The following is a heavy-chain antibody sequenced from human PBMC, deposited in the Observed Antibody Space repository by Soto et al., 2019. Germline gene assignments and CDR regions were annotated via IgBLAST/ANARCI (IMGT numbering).Heavy chain of an antibody. J-gene: IGHJ6*02. V-gene: IGHV4-31*04. CDR2: IYSPGST. CDR3: AGITTFGVVNYGFDV. CDR1: GVSVSGGGSY. D-gene: IGHD3-3*01. Sequence: QVRLQESGPGLVQPSQTLSLTCTVSGVSVSGGGSYWGWFRQHSGKGLEWMGYIYSPGSTYYNPSLQSRVSISSDTSQNQFSLKLLSVTAADTAVYYCAGITTFGVVNYGFDVWGQGTKVTVSS.